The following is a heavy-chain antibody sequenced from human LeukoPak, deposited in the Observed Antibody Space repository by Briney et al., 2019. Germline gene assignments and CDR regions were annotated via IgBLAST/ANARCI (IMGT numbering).Heavy chain of an antibody. CDR2: TYYRSKWSN. CDR3: ARGRMAEGFDP. D-gene: IGHD2-8*01. J-gene: IGHJ5*02. V-gene: IGHV6-1*01. CDR1: GDSVSGNSAV. Sequence: SQTLSLTCAISGDSVSGNSAVWNWIRQSPSRGLEWLGRTYYRSKWSNDYAVSVKSRISINPDTSKNQFSLQLNSVTPGDTAVYYCARGRMAEGFDPWGQGTLVIVSS.